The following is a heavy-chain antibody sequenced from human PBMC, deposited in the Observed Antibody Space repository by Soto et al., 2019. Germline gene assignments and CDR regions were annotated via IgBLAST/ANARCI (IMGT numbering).Heavy chain of an antibody. D-gene: IGHD6-19*01. J-gene: IGHJ4*01. CDR3: TKDQSDSSGDDYFDY. CDR1: GFTFSSYA. Sequence: GRSLRLSCAASGFTFSSYAMSCVRQAPWKGLEWDSALSRSGGITYYADSLKGRFTISRDNPKNTLSLQMNSLRAEDTAVQYCTKDQSDSSGDDYFDYWGPGTRVTVSS. V-gene: IGHV3-23*01. CDR2: LSRSGGIT.